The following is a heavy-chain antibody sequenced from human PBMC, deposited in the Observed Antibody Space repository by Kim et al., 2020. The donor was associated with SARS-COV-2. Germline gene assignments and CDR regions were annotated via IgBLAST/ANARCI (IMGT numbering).Heavy chain of an antibody. V-gene: IGHV4-34*01. Sequence: SETLSLTCAVYGGSFSGYYWSWIRQPPGKGLEWIGEINHSGSTNYNPSLKSRVTISVDTSKNQFSLNLSPVTAADTAVSYCARGGSGITMIVVVKPYYY. CDR1: GGSFSGYY. J-gene: IGHJ6*01. D-gene: IGHD3-22*01. CDR3: ARGGSGITMIVVVKPYYY. CDR2: INHSGST.